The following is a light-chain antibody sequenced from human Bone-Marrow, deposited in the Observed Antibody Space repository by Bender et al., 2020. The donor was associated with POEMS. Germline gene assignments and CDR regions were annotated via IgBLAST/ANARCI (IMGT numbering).Light chain of an antibody. J-gene: IGLJ3*02. CDR2: SSH. V-gene: IGLV1-44*01. CDR1: SSNIGAHA. CDR3: AVWEDSRNGWV. Sequence: QSVLTQPPSASGTPGQRVTISCSGGSSNIGAHAVNWYQHLPGTAPKLLIYSSHRRPSEVPDRFSGSRSGTSASLAISGLQSEDEADYYCAVWEDSRNGWVFGGGTKLTVL.